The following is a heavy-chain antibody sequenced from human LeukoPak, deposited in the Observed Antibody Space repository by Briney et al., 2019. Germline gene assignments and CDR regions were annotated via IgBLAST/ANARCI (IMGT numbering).Heavy chain of an antibody. Sequence: SSVKVSCKASGGTFSSYAISWVRQAPGQGLEWMGRIIPIFGTANYAQKFQGRVTITTDESTSTAYMELSSLRSEDTAVYYCARTEVIFGVVPEAPGSYYMDVWGKGTTVTVSS. CDR3: ARTEVIFGVVPEAPGSYYMDV. J-gene: IGHJ6*03. V-gene: IGHV1-69*05. CDR2: IIPIFGTA. CDR1: GGTFSSYA. D-gene: IGHD3-3*01.